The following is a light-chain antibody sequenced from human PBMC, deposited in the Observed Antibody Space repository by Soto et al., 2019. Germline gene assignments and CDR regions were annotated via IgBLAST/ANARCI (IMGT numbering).Light chain of an antibody. CDR3: QPRRNWAPLH. CDR1: QSVSSY. CDR2: DAS. Sequence: EIVLTQSPATLSLSPGERATLSCRASQSVSSYLAWYQQKPGQAPRLLIYDASNRATGIPARFSGSGSGTGFTPPIRSPGAEDFGSYFRQPRRNWAPLHFGGGTKVEIK. V-gene: IGKV3-11*01. J-gene: IGKJ4*01.